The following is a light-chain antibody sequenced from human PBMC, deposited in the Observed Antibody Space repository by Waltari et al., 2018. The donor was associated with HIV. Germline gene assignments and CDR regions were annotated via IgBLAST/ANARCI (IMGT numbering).Light chain of an antibody. CDR2: SSN. Sequence: SVLTQPPSASGTPGQRVTISCYGSHSNIRSNPVNCYNQLPTTAPKLLIKSSNQRPSGVPDRFSASKSGTSASLAISGLQSEDESDYYCAAWDDSLKGVIFGGGTKLSVL. CDR3: AAWDDSLKGVI. V-gene: IGLV1-44*01. CDR1: HSNIRSNP. J-gene: IGLJ2*01.